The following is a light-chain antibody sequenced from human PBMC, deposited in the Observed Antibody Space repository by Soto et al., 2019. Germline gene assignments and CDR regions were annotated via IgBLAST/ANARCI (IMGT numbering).Light chain of an antibody. CDR3: YSTDSSGNHRGV. CDR2: EDS. J-gene: IGLJ1*01. V-gene: IGLV3-10*01. CDR1: ALPKKY. Sequence: SYELTQPPSVSVSPGQTARITCSGDALPKKYAYWYRQKSGQAPVLVIYEDSKRPSGIPERFSGSSSGTMATLTISGAQVEDEADYYCYSTDSSGNHRGVFGTGTKLTVL.